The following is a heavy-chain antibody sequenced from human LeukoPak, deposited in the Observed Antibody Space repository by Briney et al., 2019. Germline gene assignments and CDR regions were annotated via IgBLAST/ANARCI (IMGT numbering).Heavy chain of an antibody. J-gene: IGHJ3*02. D-gene: IGHD5-12*01. Sequence: PGGSLRLSCAPSGFSVGSYEMNWVRQALGKGLEWLSNIGPGDRTLYYADAVQGRFTISRDNAKNSVYLQMKSLRAEDTGVYYCAREGITGHSGYDAFDIWGQGTVVTVSS. V-gene: IGHV3-48*03. CDR2: IGPGDRTL. CDR1: GFSVGSYE. CDR3: AREGITGHSGYDAFDI.